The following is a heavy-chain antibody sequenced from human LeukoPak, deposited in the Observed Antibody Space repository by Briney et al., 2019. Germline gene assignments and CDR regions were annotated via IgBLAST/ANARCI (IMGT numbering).Heavy chain of an antibody. V-gene: IGHV1-3*01. J-gene: IGHJ4*02. CDR2: INAGSGNT. D-gene: IGHD3-9*01. CDR1: GYTFTSYA. CDR3: ATHAFDWSFGPPLN. Sequence: ASVKVSCKASGYTFTSYAIHWVRQAPGQRLEWMGWINAGSGNTKYLEEFQGRVTMTTDTSTSTAYMELRSLRSDDTAVCYCATHAFDWSFGPPLNWGQGTLVTVSS.